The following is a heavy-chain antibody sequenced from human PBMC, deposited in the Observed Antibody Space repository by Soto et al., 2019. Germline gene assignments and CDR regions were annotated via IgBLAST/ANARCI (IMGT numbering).Heavy chain of an antibody. J-gene: IGHJ4*02. D-gene: IGHD3-22*01. CDR2: VNQSGTS. Sequence: PSETLSLTCGVFDDSTRSRYWWTWLRRPPGRGLEWIGEVNQSGTSNYNPSLKSRVTISIDDSKNHFSLTMTSVTAADTAVYYCASPSRFDSSGYYFASWGQGTQVTVSS. V-gene: IGHV4-4*02. CDR3: ASPSRFDSSGYYFAS. CDR1: DDSTRSRYW.